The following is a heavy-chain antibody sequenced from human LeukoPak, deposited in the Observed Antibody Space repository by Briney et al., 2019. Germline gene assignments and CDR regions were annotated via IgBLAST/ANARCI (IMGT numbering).Heavy chain of an antibody. D-gene: IGHD2-21*02. CDR3: ASTHQYCGGDCYSGTLDI. V-gene: IGHV1-18*01. J-gene: IGHJ3*02. Sequence: ASVKVSCKASGYTFTSYGISWVRQAPGQGLEWMGWISAYNGNTNYAQKLQGRVTMTTDTSTSTAYMELRSLRSDDTAVYYCASTHQYCGGDCYSGTLDIWGQGTMVTVSS. CDR2: ISAYNGNT. CDR1: GYTFTSYG.